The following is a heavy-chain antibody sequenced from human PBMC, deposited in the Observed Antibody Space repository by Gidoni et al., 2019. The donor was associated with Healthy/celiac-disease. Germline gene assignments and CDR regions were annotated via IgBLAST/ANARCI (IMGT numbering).Heavy chain of an antibody. Sequence: QVQLVQSGAEVKKPGASVKVSCKASGSTFPSYAMHWRRQAPGQRLEWMGWINAGNGNTKYSQKFQGRVTITRDTSASTAYMELSSLRSEDTAVYYCARDGGYDVSYYYGMDVWGQGTTVTVSS. CDR1: GSTFPSYA. J-gene: IGHJ6*02. CDR2: INAGNGNT. D-gene: IGHD5-12*01. CDR3: ARDGGYDVSYYYGMDV. V-gene: IGHV1-3*01.